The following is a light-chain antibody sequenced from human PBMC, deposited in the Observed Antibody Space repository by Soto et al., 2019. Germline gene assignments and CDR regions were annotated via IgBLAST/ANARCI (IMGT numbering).Light chain of an antibody. CDR3: QQSYSTPSIT. CDR1: QSVSSN. CDR2: GAS. Sequence: EIVLTQSPATLSVSPGERATLSRRASQSVSSNLAWYQQKPGQAPRLLIYGASTRATGIPARFSGSGSGTDFTLTISSLQPEDFATYYCQQSYSTPSITFGQGTRLEIK. V-gene: IGKV3-15*01. J-gene: IGKJ5*01.